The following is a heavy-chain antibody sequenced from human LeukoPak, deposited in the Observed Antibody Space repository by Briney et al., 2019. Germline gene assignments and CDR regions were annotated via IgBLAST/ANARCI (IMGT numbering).Heavy chain of an antibody. CDR2: VFHSGTT. J-gene: IGHJ3*02. Sequence: PSETLSLTCTVSGDSLTSHFWSWIRQTPGKGLEWIGYVFHSGTTNYSPSLKSRVTISLDTSKKQFYLRLASVTAADTAVYYCARRMATVTDAFDIWGRGTMVSVSS. D-gene: IGHD5-24*01. CDR3: ARRMATVTDAFDI. CDR1: GDSLTSHF. V-gene: IGHV4-59*08.